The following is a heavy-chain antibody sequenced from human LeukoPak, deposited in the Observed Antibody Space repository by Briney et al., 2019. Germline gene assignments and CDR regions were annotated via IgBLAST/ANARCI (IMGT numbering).Heavy chain of an antibody. CDR2: INTNTGNP. Sequence: ASVKVSCKASGYTFTSYAMNWVRQAPGQGLEWMGWINTNTGNPTYAQGFTGRFVFSLDTSVSTAYLQISSLKAEDTAVYYCAREGYSSSWYSSSWYQGSQQGENDYWGQGTLVTVSS. CDR1: GYTFTSYA. D-gene: IGHD6-13*01. J-gene: IGHJ4*02. V-gene: IGHV7-4-1*02. CDR3: AREGYSSSWYSSSWYQGSQQGENDY.